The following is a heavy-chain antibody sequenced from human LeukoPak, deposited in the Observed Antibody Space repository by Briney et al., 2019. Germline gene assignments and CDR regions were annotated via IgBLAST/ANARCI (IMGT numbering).Heavy chain of an antibody. CDR2: IWYDGSNK. Sequence: PGGSLRLSCAASGFTFSSYGMHWVRQAPGKGLEWVTFIWYDGSNKYYADSVKGRFTISRDNSKNTLYLQMNSLRAEDTAVYYCARQERSSGLDYWGQGTLVTVSS. CDR3: ARQERSSGLDY. D-gene: IGHD3-22*01. CDR1: GFTFSSYG. V-gene: IGHV3-30*02. J-gene: IGHJ4*02.